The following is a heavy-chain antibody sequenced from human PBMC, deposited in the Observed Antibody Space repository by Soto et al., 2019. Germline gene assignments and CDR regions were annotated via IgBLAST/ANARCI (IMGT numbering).Heavy chain of an antibody. CDR1: GFSLTTSGVG. CDR3: AHRVLRSVFALVTTTAIYIDF. Sequence: QITLNESGPTVVRPTETLTLTCRFSGFSLTTSGVGVGWIRQSPGKAPEWLALIYWDDDKRYSASLKSRLTITKDTSKNQVVLTVSDLDPTDTATYYCAHRVLRSVFALVTTTAIYIDFWGQGTPVAVSS. J-gene: IGHJ4*02. D-gene: IGHD3-3*01. V-gene: IGHV2-5*02. CDR2: IYWDDDK.